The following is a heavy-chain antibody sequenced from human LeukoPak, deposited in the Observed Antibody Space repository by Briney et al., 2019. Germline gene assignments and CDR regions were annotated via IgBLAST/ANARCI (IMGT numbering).Heavy chain of an antibody. CDR1: GGSFSGYY. CDR2: INHSGST. V-gene: IGHV4-34*01. D-gene: IGHD3-3*01. Sequence: SETLSLTCAVYGGSFSGYYWSWIRQPPGKGLEWIGEINHSGSTNYDPSLKSRVTISVDTSKNQFSLKLSSVTAADTAVYYCARGTPDFWSGYYHYYYYGMDVWGQGTTVTVSS. J-gene: IGHJ6*02. CDR3: ARGTPDFWSGYYHYYYYGMDV.